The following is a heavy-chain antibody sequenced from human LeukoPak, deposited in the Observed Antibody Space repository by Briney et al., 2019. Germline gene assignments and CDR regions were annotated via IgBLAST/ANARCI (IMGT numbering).Heavy chain of an antibody. V-gene: IGHV3-23*01. J-gene: IGHJ2*01. D-gene: IGHD6-13*01. Sequence: GGSLRLSRAASGFTFSSYAMSWVRQAPGKGLEWVSAISGSGGSTYYADSVKGRFTISRDNSKNTLYLQMNSLRAEDTAVYYCAKGPSPENDSSSWYRRLTISGYWYFDLWGRGTLVTVSS. CDR3: AKGPSPENDSSSWYRRLTISGYWYFDL. CDR2: ISGSGGST. CDR1: GFTFSSYA.